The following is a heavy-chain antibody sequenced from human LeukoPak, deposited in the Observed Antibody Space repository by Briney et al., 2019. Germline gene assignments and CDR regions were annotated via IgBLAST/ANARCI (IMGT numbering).Heavy chain of an antibody. CDR3: ARDAAAAGPFDY. CDR2: ISTYNGHT. CDR1: GYTFIDYG. V-gene: IGHV1-18*01. D-gene: IGHD6-13*01. J-gene: IGHJ4*02. Sequence: ASVKVSCKASGYTFIDYGVSWVRQAPGQGLEWMGWISTYNGHTCYAQKLQGRVTMTTDTSTSTAYMELRSLRSDDTAVYYCARDAAAAGPFDYWGQGTLVTVPS.